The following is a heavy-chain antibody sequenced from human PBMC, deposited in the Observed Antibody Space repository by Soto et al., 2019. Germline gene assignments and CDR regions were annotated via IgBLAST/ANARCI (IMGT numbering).Heavy chain of an antibody. CDR1: GYTFTSYA. D-gene: IGHD2-15*01. J-gene: IGHJ4*02. V-gene: IGHV1-3*01. CDR3: AMSSILNSANNFDY. CDR2: INAGNGNT. Sequence: GPSVKVSCKASGYTFTSYAMHWVRQAPGQRLEWMGWINAGNGNTKYSQKFQGRVTITRDTSASTAYMELSSLRSEDTAVYYCAMSSILNSANNFDYWGQGTLVTVSS.